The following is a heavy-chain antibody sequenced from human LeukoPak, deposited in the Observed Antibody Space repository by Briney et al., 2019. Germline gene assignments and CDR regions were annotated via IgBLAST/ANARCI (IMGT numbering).Heavy chain of an antibody. Sequence: ASVKVSCKASGYTFPSYFMHWVRQAPGQGLEWMGIINPTGGSTTYAQKFQGRVTMTRDTSTSTVYMELSSLRSDDTAVYYCAQDYSGSYVFDYWGQGTLVTVSS. D-gene: IGHD1-26*01. V-gene: IGHV1-46*01. CDR2: INPTGGST. J-gene: IGHJ4*02. CDR1: GYTFPSYF. CDR3: AQDYSGSYVFDY.